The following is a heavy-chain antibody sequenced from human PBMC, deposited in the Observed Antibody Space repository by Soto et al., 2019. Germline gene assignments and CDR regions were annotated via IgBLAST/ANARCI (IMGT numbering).Heavy chain of an antibody. V-gene: IGHV3-23*01. J-gene: IGHJ6*01. CDR2: ISGSGGST. Sequence: GGSLRLSCAASGFTFSSYAMSWVRQAPGKGLEWVSAISGSGGSTYYADSVKGRFTISRDNSKNTLYLQMHSLRAEDTAVYYCAKDKSIAVAGRGKYYYYNMDVWGQGTTVTVSS. CDR1: GFTFSSYA. CDR3: AKDKSIAVAGRGKYYYYNMDV. D-gene: IGHD6-19*01.